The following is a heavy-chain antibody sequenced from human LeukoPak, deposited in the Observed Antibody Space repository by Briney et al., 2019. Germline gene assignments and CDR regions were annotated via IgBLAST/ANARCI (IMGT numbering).Heavy chain of an antibody. CDR3: ARRVLNDDFFEY. V-gene: IGHV4-39*01. CDR1: GGSISSGYNY. Sequence: PSETLSLTCTVSGGSISSGYNYWGWIRQPPGKGLEGIGTIYYSGSTYYNPSLKSRVTISVDTSNNQFSLKVSSVTATDTAVYYCARRVLNDDFFEYWGQGTLVTVSS. D-gene: IGHD1-1*01. J-gene: IGHJ4*02. CDR2: IYYSGST.